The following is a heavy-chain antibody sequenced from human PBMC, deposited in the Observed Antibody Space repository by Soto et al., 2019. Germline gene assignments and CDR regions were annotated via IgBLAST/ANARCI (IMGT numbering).Heavy chain of an antibody. Sequence: ASVKVSCKASGLSFTGYYIHWLRQAPGQGLEWMGWINAHSGGTEYAQKFQGRVTLTRDTSIATAYLTLTSLTSDDTALYYCAKDFTRQLAYWLDPWGQGTQVTVYS. V-gene: IGHV1-2*02. CDR1: GLSFTGYY. D-gene: IGHD6-6*01. CDR3: AKDFTRQLAYWLDP. CDR2: INAHSGGT. J-gene: IGHJ5*02.